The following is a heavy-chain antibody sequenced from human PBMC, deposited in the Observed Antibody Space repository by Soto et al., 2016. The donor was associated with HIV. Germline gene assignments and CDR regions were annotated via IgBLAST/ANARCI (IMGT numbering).Heavy chain of an antibody. CDR3: ARDSGWYGSPWLDP. J-gene: IGHJ5*02. V-gene: IGHV4-61*02. CDR1: GGSISSGNYY. D-gene: IGHD6-19*01. Sequence: QVQLQESGPGLVKPSQTLSLTCTVSGGSISSGNYYWTWIRQPAGKGLEWIGRIYISGSTSYNPSLKSRATISVDTSKDQFSLKLISVTAADTAVYYCARDSGWYGSPWLDPWGQGPWSPSPQ. CDR2: IYISGST.